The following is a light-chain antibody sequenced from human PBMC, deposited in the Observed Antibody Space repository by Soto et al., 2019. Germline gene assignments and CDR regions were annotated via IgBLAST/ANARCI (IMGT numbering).Light chain of an antibody. V-gene: IGLV2-14*01. CDR1: GSDVGAYYS. Sequence: QSVLTQPASVSGPPGQSITISCTGTGSDVGAYYSVSWYQHHPGKAPKLIIYGVTNRPSGVSNRFSGSKSGSTASLTISGLQAEDEADYHCSSYTSGSSHYVFGTGTKVTVL. CDR2: GVT. J-gene: IGLJ1*01. CDR3: SSYTSGSSHYV.